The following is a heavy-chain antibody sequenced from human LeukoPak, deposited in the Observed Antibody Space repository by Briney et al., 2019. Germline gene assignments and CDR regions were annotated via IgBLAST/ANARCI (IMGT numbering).Heavy chain of an antibody. J-gene: IGHJ6*02. Sequence: GGSLRLSCAASGFTFSSYGMHWVRQAPGKGLEWVAVISYDGSNKYYADSVKGRFTISRDNSKNTLYLQMNSPRAEDTAVYYCAKAFGTLFDYYYYGMDVWGQGTTVTVSS. CDR2: ISYDGSNK. D-gene: IGHD3-10*01. CDR1: GFTFSSYG. V-gene: IGHV3-30*18. CDR3: AKAFGTLFDYYYYGMDV.